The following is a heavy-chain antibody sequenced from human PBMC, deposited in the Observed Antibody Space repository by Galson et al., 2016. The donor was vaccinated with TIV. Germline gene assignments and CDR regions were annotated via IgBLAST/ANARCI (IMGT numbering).Heavy chain of an antibody. Sequence: SVKVSCKASANTFISYAITWVRQAPGQGLEWMGGIISIFRTTQYAQKFQGRVTITADESSSTAYMELSSLRSDDTAVYYCARTDTLKNYYDSSGYYPFWGQGTLVPVSS. V-gene: IGHV1-69*13. CDR3: ARTDTLKNYYDSSGYYPF. D-gene: IGHD3-22*01. CDR1: ANTFISYA. J-gene: IGHJ4*02. CDR2: IISIFRTT.